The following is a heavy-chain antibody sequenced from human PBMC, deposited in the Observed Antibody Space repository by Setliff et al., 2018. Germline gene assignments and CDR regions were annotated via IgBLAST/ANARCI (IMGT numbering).Heavy chain of an antibody. CDR1: GFTFSSYS. Sequence: GSLRLSCAASGFTFSSYSMNWVRQAPGKGLEWVSSISSSSSYIYYADSVKGRFTISRDNAKNSLYLQMNSLRAEDTAVYYCARDPILYDSSGYLNYFDYWGQGTLVTVSS. CDR3: ARDPILYDSSGYLNYFDY. D-gene: IGHD3-22*01. J-gene: IGHJ4*02. V-gene: IGHV3-21*01. CDR2: ISSSSSYI.